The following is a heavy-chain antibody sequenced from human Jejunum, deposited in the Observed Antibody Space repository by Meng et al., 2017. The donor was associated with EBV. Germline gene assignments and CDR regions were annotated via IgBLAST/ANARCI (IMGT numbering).Heavy chain of an antibody. Sequence: IPLKESGPTLVPPTPTLTLPCTFSGFSLTASPVGVAWIRQPPGKALEWLAVIYWDDDKRYSPSLRSRVTIAKDTSKNQVVLTMANLDPVDTATYYCAHRRDYGGMWDTGCLDYWGQGILVTVSS. J-gene: IGHJ4*02. CDR2: IYWDDDK. CDR1: GFSLTASPVG. CDR3: AHRRDYGGMWDTGCLDY. D-gene: IGHD4/OR15-4a*01. V-gene: IGHV2-5*02.